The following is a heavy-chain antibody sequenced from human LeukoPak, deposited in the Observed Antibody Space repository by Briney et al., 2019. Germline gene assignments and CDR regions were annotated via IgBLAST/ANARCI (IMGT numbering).Heavy chain of an antibody. J-gene: IGHJ4*02. CDR3: AKVGGGGNFDY. CDR1: GFTFDNYA. D-gene: IGHD1-1*01. Sequence: PGGSLRLSCAASGFTFDNYAMHWVRQAPGKGLEHVSTVNSNGVNTYYANSVKGRFTISRDNSKNMLYLQMGSLRAEDMAVYYCAKVGGGGNFDYWGQGTLVTV. V-gene: IGHV3-64*01. CDR2: VNSNGVNT.